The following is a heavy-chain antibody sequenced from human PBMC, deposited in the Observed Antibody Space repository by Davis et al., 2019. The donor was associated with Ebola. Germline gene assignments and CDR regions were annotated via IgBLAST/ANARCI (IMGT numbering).Heavy chain of an antibody. J-gene: IGHJ4*02. V-gene: IGHV4-31*03. CDR3: ARGGPVVTATRFDY. CDR1: GVSMRRGHFY. D-gene: IGHD2-21*02. CDR2: IYHTGRD. Sequence: PSETLSLTCSVSGVSMRRGHFYFWIRQHPGKGLEWIASIYHTGRDYYNPSLKSRVAISVASSADQFSLTLNSVTAADTAIYYCARGGPVVTATRFDYWGQGILVTVSS.